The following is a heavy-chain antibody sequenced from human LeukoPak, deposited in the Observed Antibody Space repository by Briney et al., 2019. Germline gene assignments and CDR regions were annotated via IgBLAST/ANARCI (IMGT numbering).Heavy chain of an antibody. Sequence: SQTLSLTCTVSGGSISSGSYYWSWIRQPAGKGLEWIGRIYTSGSTNYNPSLKSRVTISVDTSKNQFSLKLSSVTAADTAVYYCAKGDSSSWISDYWGQGTLVTVSS. CDR3: AKGDSSSWISDY. J-gene: IGHJ4*02. CDR2: IYTSGST. D-gene: IGHD6-13*01. V-gene: IGHV4-61*02. CDR1: GGSISSGSYY.